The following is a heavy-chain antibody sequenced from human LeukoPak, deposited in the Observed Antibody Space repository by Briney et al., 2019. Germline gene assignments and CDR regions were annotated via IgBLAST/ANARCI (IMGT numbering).Heavy chain of an antibody. V-gene: IGHV4-34*01. D-gene: IGHD3-22*01. J-gene: IGHJ3*02. Sequence: SETLSLTCAVYGGSFSGYYWSWIRQPPGKGLEWIGEINHSGSTNYNPSLKSRVTISVDTSKNQFSLKLTSVTAADTAVYYCVRVRHYYDSSGPTHDAFDIWGQGTMVTVSS. CDR3: VRVRHYYDSSGPTHDAFDI. CDR1: GGSFSGYY. CDR2: INHSGST.